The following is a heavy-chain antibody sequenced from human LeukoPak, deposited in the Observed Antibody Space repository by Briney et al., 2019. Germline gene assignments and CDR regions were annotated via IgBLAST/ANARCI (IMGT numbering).Heavy chain of an antibody. J-gene: IGHJ6*02. CDR2: IIPIFGTA. CDR1: GGTFSSYA. Sequence: GASVKVSCKASGGTFSSYAISWVRQAPGQGLEWMGGIIPIFGTANYAQKFQGRVTITADKSTSTADMELSSLRSEDTAVYYCARGGGRWLQLSVADYYGMDVWGRGTTVTVSS. D-gene: IGHD5-24*01. V-gene: IGHV1-69*06. CDR3: ARGGGRWLQLSVADYYGMDV.